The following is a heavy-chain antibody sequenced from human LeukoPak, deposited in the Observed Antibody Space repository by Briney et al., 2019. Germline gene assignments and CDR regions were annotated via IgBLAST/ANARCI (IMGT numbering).Heavy chain of an antibody. CDR2: ISGSGNTI. D-gene: IGHD7-27*01. V-gene: IGHV3-48*03. J-gene: IGHJ4*02. CDR1: GFTFSSYE. CDR3: ARGPGSGLGMTRYFDY. Sequence: GGSLRLSCAPSGFTFSSYEMNWVRQAPGKGLEWVSYISGSGNTIYYADSVKGRFTISRDNAKNSLYLQMNSLRAEDMAVYYCARGPGSGLGMTRYFDYWGQGTLVTVSS.